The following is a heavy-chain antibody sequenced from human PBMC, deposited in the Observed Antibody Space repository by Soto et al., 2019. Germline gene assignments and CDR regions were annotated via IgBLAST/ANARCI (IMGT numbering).Heavy chain of an antibody. CDR2: LYYSGST. J-gene: IGHJ1*01. CDR3: ARGWGGYFQH. Sequence: QVQLQESGPGLVKPSETLSLTCTVSGGSISSYYWNWIRQPPGKGLEWIGYLYYSGSTNYNPSLKSRVTISVDTSKIKFSLKLSSVTAADTAVYYCARGWGGYFQHWDQGTLVTVSS. V-gene: IGHV4-59*01. D-gene: IGHD7-27*01. CDR1: GGSISSYY.